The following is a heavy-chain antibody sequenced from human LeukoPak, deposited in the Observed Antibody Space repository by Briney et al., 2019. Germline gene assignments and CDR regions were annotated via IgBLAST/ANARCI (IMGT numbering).Heavy chain of an antibody. V-gene: IGHV3-30*04. J-gene: IGHJ3*02. CDR1: AFTFSNYF. Sequence: PGRSLTLSCAASAFTFSNYFMHWVRQGPGKGLVWVAVISYTGDTKYYADSAKGRFTISRDSSKNTLWLQMNSLRSEDTAEYYCAKNSQTRGRGAFDIWGQGTMVTVSS. CDR3: AKNSQTRGRGAFDI. CDR2: ISYTGDTK. D-gene: IGHD3-10*01.